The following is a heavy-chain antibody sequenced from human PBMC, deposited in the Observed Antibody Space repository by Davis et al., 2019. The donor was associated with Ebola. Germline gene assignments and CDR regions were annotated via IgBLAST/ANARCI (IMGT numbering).Heavy chain of an antibody. CDR3: ARGRGYYDFWSGYYTDEGMDV. CDR1: GFTFSSYS. J-gene: IGHJ6*02. V-gene: IGHV3-48*01. D-gene: IGHD3-3*01. CDR2: ISSSSSTI. Sequence: GESLKISCAASGFTFSSYSMNWVRQAPGKGLEWVSYISSSSSTIYYADSVKGRFTISRDNSKNTLYLQMNSLRAEDTAVYYCARGRGYYDFWSGYYTDEGMDVWGQGTTVTVSS.